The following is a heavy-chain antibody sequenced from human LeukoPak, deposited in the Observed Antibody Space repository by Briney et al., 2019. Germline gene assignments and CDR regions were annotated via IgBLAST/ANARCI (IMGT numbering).Heavy chain of an antibody. CDR3: AREGLAVAAYFDY. J-gene: IGHJ4*02. CDR1: GSTFSSYG. D-gene: IGHD6-19*01. V-gene: IGHV3-33*01. CDR2: IWYDGSNK. Sequence: AGGSLRLSCAASGSTFSSYGMHWVRQAPGKGLEWVAVIWYDGSNKYYADSVKGRFTISRDNSKNTLYLQMNSLRVEDTAVYYCAREGLAVAAYFDYWGQGTLVTVSS.